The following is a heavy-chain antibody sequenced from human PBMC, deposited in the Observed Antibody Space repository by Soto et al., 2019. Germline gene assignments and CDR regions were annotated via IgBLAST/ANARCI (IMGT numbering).Heavy chain of an antibody. CDR2: ISSSSSTR. D-gene: IGHD3-10*01. Sequence: EVQLVESGGGLVQPGGSLRLSCAASGFTFSVYSMNWVRQAPGKGLEWVAYISSSSSTRYYADSVKGRFAISRHNAKNSLFLQMNSLRDEDTAVYYCARDYGSGSFWGYLDYWGQGTLVTVSS. CDR1: GFTFSVYS. V-gene: IGHV3-48*02. CDR3: ARDYGSGSFWGYLDY. J-gene: IGHJ4*02.